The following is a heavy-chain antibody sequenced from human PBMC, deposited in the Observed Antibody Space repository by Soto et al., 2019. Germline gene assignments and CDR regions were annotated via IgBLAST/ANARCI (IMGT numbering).Heavy chain of an antibody. D-gene: IGHD3-10*01. CDR1: GFSFSYSA. CDR2: IWYDGSNK. V-gene: IGHV3-33*03. Sequence: GGSLRLSCAASGFSFSYSAMHWVRQAPGERLEWVAIIWYDGSNKYYADSVKGRFIISRDNSDNTLYLQMNSLRAEDSAVYHCAKRAWRDSSGSSDYWGKGTMVNVSS. CDR3: AKRAWRDSSGSSDY. J-gene: IGHJ4*02.